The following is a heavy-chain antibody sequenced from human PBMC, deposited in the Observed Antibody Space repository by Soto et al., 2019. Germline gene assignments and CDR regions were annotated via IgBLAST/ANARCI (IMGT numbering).Heavy chain of an antibody. CDR1: GGSISSGDYY. D-gene: IGHD3-10*01. CDR2: IYYSGST. J-gene: IGHJ6*01. V-gene: IGHV4-30-4*01. Sequence: SETLSLTCTVSGGSISSGDYYWSWIRQPPGKGLEWIGYIYYSGSTYYNPSLKSRVTISVDTSKNQFSLKLSSVTAADTAVYYCARPMVRGVISGLAYGMDVWGQGTTVTVS. CDR3: ARPMVRGVISGLAYGMDV.